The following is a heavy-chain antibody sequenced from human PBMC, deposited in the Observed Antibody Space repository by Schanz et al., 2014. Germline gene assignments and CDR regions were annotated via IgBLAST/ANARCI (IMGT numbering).Heavy chain of an antibody. CDR1: GFTVSNSY. D-gene: IGHD2-2*01. V-gene: IGHV3-53*01. J-gene: IGHJ4*02. CDR2: IYSSGST. CDR3: AKVAPAATYLDS. Sequence: EVQLVESGGGLVQPGGSLRLSCAASGFTVSNSYIHWVRQAPGKGLEWVSTIYSSGSTYYADSVKGRFTISRDNAKNSLCLQMNSLSAEDTAVYYCAKVAPAATYLDSWGLGTLVTVSS.